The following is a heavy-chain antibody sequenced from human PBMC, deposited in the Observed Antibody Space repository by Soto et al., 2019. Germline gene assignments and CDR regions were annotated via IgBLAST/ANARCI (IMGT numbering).Heavy chain of an antibody. CDR3: ASSIGGTYSNYEDYYYYGMDV. V-gene: IGHV3-11*06. D-gene: IGHD4-4*01. J-gene: IGHJ6*02. CDR1: GFTFSDYY. CDR2: ISSSSSYT. Sequence: GGSLRLSCAASGFTFSDYYMSWIRQAPGRGLEWVSYISSSSSYTNYADSVKGRFTISRDNAKNSLYLQMNSLRAEDTAVYYCASSIGGTYSNYEDYYYYGMDVWGQGTTVTVSS.